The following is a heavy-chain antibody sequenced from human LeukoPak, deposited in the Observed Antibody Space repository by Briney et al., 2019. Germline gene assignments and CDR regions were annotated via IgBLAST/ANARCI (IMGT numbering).Heavy chain of an antibody. Sequence: SETLSLTCTVSGGSISSSTYHWGWIRQPPGKGLEWIGSIYYSGSTYYNPSLKSRVTISVDTSKNQFSLKLSSVTAPDTAVYYCATVSMVRGVESDCWGQGTLVTVSS. D-gene: IGHD3-10*01. V-gene: IGHV4-39*01. CDR3: ATVSMVRGVESDC. CDR1: GGSISSSTYH. J-gene: IGHJ4*02. CDR2: IYYSGST.